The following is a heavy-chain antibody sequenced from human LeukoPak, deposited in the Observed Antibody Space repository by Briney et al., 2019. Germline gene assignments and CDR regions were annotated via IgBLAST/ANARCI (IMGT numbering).Heavy chain of an antibody. Sequence: GGSLRLSCAVSGFTVSGNYMSWVRQAPGKGLEWVSLIYSGGTTYYADSVKGRFTISRDNAKNSLYLQMNSLRAEDTAVYYCAELGITMIGGVWGKGTTVTISS. V-gene: IGHV3-53*01. CDR1: GFTVSGNY. CDR3: AELGITMIGGV. CDR2: IYSGGTT. D-gene: IGHD3-10*02. J-gene: IGHJ6*04.